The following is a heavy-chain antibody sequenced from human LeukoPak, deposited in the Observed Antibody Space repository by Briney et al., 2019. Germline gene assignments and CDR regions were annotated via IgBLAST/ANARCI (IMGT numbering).Heavy chain of an antibody. CDR2: FDPEDGET. Sequence: ASVKVSFKVSGYTLTELSMHWVRQAPGKGLEWMGGFDPEDGETIYAQKFQGRVTMTEDTSTDTAYMELSSLRSEDTAVYYCATGTQPLQQTSPFYYYYYGMDVWGQGTTVTVSS. V-gene: IGHV1-24*01. J-gene: IGHJ6*02. CDR3: ATGTQPLQQTSPFYYYYYGMDV. D-gene: IGHD1-14*01. CDR1: GYTLTELS.